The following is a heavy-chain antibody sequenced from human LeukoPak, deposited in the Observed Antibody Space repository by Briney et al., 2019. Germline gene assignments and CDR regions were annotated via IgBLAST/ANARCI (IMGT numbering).Heavy chain of an antibody. Sequence: SGGSLRLSCVASGFIFSSYVMHWVRQAPGKGLEWVAVISHDGSNAYYAESVKGRFTTSRDNTKNTLYLQMNSLRAEDTAVYYCVRDKSGSSSWWAPGNYWGQGTLVTVSS. CDR3: VRDKSGSSSWWAPGNY. CDR2: ISHDGSNA. J-gene: IGHJ4*02. CDR1: GFIFSSYV. D-gene: IGHD6-13*01. V-gene: IGHV3-30-3*01.